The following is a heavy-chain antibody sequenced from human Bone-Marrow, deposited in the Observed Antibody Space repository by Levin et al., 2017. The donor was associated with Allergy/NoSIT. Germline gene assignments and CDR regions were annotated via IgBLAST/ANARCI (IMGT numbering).Heavy chain of an antibody. CDR2: IYYSGST. V-gene: IGHV4-30-2*01. Sequence: SETLSLTCAISGASISSGGYSWSWIRQTPGQGLEWIGHIYYSGSTYYNPSLKSRAIISVDRSKNQFSLKLRSVTAADTAVYYCAREYSKGRANWFDPWGQGTLVSVSS. CDR3: AREYSKGRANWFDP. J-gene: IGHJ5*02. D-gene: IGHD5-12*01. CDR1: GASISSGGYS.